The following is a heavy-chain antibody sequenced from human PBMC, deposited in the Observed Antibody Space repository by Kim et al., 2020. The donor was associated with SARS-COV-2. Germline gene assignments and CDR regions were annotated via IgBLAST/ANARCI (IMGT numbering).Heavy chain of an antibody. CDR1: GFTFSSYG. V-gene: IGHV3-33*05. Sequence: GGSLRLSCAASGFTFSSYGMHWVRQAPGKGLEWVAVISYDGSNKYYADSVKGRFTISRDNSKNTLYLQMNSLRAEDTAVYYCARYPNYDIPLGWFDPWGQGTLVTVSS. CDR3: ARYPNYDIPLGWFDP. J-gene: IGHJ5*02. D-gene: IGHD3-9*01. CDR2: ISYDGSNK.